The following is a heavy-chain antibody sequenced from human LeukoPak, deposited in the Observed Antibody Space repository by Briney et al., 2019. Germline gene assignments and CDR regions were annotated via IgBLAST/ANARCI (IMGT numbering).Heavy chain of an antibody. V-gene: IGHV4-39*01. CDR1: GGSISSSSYY. J-gene: IGHJ3*02. Sequence: TSETLSLTCTVSGGSISSSSYYWGWIRQPPGKGLEWIGSIYYSGSTYYNPSLKSRVTISVDTSKNQFSLKLSSVTAADTAVYYCASSGPYSPDAFDIWGQGTMVTVSS. D-gene: IGHD4-11*01. CDR2: IYYSGST. CDR3: ASSGPYSPDAFDI.